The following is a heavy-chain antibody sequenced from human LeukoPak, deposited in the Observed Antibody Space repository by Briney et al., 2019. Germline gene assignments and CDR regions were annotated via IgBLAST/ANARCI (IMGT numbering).Heavy chain of an antibody. CDR1: GGSFXGYY. Sequence: ETLSLTCXXYGGSFXGYYWSWIRQPPGKGLEWIGEINHSGSTNYNPSLKSRLTISVDTSKNQFSLKLSSVTAADTAVYYCARKDGLYSSSWYADYWGQGTLVTVSS. D-gene: IGHD6-13*01. CDR3: ARKDGLYSSSWYADY. V-gene: IGHV4-34*01. J-gene: IGHJ4*02. CDR2: INHSGST.